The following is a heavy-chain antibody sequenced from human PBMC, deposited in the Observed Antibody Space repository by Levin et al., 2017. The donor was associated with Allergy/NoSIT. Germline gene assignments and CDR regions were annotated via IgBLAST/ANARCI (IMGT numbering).Heavy chain of an antibody. J-gene: IGHJ5*02. V-gene: IGHV1-69*13. Sequence: ASVKVSCKASGGTFSSYAISWVRQAPGQGLEWMGGIIPIFGTANYAQKFQGRVTITADESTSTAYMELSSLRSEDTAVYYCARRYCSGGSCYSLEGWFDPWGQGTLVTVSS. D-gene: IGHD2-15*01. CDR3: ARRYCSGGSCYSLEGWFDP. CDR1: GGTFSSYA. CDR2: IIPIFGTA.